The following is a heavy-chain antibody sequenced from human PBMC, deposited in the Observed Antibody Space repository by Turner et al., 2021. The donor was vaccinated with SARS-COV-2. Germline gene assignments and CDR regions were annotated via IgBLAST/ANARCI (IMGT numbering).Heavy chain of an antibody. CDR3: ARQGDYYDSSGYYPDAFDI. CDR2: ISSSSSYI. Sequence: EVQLVESGGGLVKPGGSLRLSCAASGFTFSSYPMDWVRQAPGKGLEWVSSISSSSSYIYYADSVKGRFTISRDNAKNSLYLQMNSLRAEDTAVFYCARQGDYYDSSGYYPDAFDIWGQGTMVTVSS. CDR1: GFTFSSYP. V-gene: IGHV3-21*01. D-gene: IGHD3-22*01. J-gene: IGHJ3*02.